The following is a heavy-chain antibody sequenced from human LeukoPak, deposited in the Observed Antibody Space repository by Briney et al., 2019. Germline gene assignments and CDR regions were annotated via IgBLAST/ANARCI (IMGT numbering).Heavy chain of an antibody. D-gene: IGHD3-16*01. J-gene: IGHJ3*02. CDR2: MNPNSGNT. Sequence: ASVKVSCKASGYTFTSYDINWVRQATGQGLEWMGWMNPNSGNTGYAQKFQGGVTMTRNTSISTAYMELSSLRSEDTAVYYCAILPIMITFGGVNAFDIWGQGTMVTVSS. CDR1: GYTFTSYD. CDR3: AILPIMITFGGVNAFDI. V-gene: IGHV1-8*01.